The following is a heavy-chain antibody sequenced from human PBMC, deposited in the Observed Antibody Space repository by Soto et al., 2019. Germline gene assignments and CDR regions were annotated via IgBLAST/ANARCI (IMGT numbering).Heavy chain of an antibody. CDR2: INPSGGST. CDR3: ASGRDYYDLTSAFDP. Sequence: GASVKVSCKASGYTFTSYYMYWVRQAPGQGLEWMGIINPSGGSTSYAQKFQGRVTMTRDTSTSTVYMELSSLRSEDTAVYYCASGRDYYDLTSAFDPWGQGTLVTVSS. D-gene: IGHD3-22*01. V-gene: IGHV1-46*01. CDR1: GYTFTSYY. J-gene: IGHJ5*02.